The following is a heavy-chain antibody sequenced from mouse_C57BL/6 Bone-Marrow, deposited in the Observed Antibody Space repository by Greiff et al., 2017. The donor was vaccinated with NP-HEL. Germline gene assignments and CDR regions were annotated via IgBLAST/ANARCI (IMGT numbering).Heavy chain of an antibody. CDR2: IHPNSGST. J-gene: IGHJ2*01. V-gene: IGHV1-64*01. CDR1: GYTFTSYW. D-gene: IGHD2-4*01. Sequence: VQLQQPGAELVKPGASVKLSCKASGYTFTSYWMHWVKQRPGQGLEWIGMIHPNSGSTNYNEKFKSKATLTVDKSSSTAYMQLSSLTSEDSAVYYCARSGIYYDYDGGYYFDYWGQGTTLTVSS. CDR3: ARSGIYYDYDGGYYFDY.